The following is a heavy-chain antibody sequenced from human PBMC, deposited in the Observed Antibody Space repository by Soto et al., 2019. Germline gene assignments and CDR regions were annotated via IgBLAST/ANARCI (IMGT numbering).Heavy chain of an antibody. CDR3: ARDYYRFNSGYGFSLDV. CDR2: IYSDGST. V-gene: IGHV3-66*01. Sequence: PGGSLRLSCAASGFTVSSNYMSWVRQAPGKGLEWVSVIYSDGSTYYADSVKGRFTISRDNSKNTLYLQMNSLRAEDTAVYYCARDYYRFNSGYGFSLDVWGQGTTVNVSS. CDR1: GFTVSSNY. D-gene: IGHD5-12*01. J-gene: IGHJ6*02.